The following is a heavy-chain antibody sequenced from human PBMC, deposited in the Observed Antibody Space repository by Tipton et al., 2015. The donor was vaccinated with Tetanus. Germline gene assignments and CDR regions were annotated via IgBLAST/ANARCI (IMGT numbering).Heavy chain of an antibody. CDR1: GGSISSYY. Sequence: TLSLTCTVSGGSISSYYWSWIRQPPGKGLEWIGYIYYSGSTNYNPSLKSRVTISVDTSKNQFSLKLSSVTAADTAVYYCAPERDEFFFDYWGQGTLVTVSS. D-gene: IGHD3-3*01. J-gene: IGHJ4*02. CDR3: APERDEFFFDY. CDR2: IYYSGST. V-gene: IGHV4-59*08.